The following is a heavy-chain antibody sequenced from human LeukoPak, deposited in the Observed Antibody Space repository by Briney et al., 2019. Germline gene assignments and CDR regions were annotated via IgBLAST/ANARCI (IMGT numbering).Heavy chain of an antibody. V-gene: IGHV4-39*07. Sequence: PSETLSLTCTVSGGSISSSSYYWGWIRQPPGKGLEWIGSIYYSGSTYYNPSLKSRVTISVDTSKNQFSLKLNSVTAADTAVYYCASYSGWYPYYFDYWGQGTLVTVSS. D-gene: IGHD6-19*01. CDR3: ASYSGWYPYYFDY. J-gene: IGHJ4*02. CDR1: GGSISSSSYY. CDR2: IYYSGST.